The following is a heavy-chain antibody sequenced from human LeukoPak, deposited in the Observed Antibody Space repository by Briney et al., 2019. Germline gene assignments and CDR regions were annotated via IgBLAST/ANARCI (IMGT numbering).Heavy chain of an antibody. D-gene: IGHD7-27*01. J-gene: IGHJ4*02. CDR3: ARGLELGIPPDY. CDR2: INPSGGST. CDR1: GYTFTSYY. V-gene: IGHV1-46*01. Sequence: ASVKVSCKASGYTFTSYYMHWVRQAPGQGLEWMGIINPSGGSTSYTQKFQGRVTLTRDTSTSTVYMDLSSLRSEDTAVYYCARGLELGIPPDYWGQGTLVTVSS.